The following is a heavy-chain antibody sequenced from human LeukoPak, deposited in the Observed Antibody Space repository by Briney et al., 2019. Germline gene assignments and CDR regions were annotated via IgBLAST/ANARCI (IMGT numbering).Heavy chain of an antibody. CDR2: ISSSSSYI. Sequence: GGSLRLSCAASGFTFSSYSMTWVRQAPGKGLEWVSSISSSSSYIYYADSVKGRFTISRDNAKNSLYLQMNSLRAEDTAVYYCARWYYYDSSGYYFFDYWGQGTLVTVSS. V-gene: IGHV3-21*01. CDR3: ARWYYYDSSGYYFFDY. J-gene: IGHJ4*02. CDR1: GFTFSSYS. D-gene: IGHD3-22*01.